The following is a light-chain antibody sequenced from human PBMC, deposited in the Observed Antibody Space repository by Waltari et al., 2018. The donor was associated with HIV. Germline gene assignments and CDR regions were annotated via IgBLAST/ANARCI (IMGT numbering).Light chain of an antibody. CDR3: CSYTSSITGRV. CDR1: STHVRGYKS. CDR2: DVT. V-gene: IGLV2-14*03. Sequence: QSALTQPASVSGSPGHSITISSPRTSTHVRGYKSVSSYQHYRGKAPKLIIYDVTNRPSGVSNRFPGSKSGNTASLTISGLQAEDEADYYCCSYTSSITGRVFGTGTKVTVL. J-gene: IGLJ1*01.